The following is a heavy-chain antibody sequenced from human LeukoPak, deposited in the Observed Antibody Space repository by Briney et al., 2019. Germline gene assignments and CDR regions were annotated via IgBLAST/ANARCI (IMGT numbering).Heavy chain of an antibody. D-gene: IGHD3-9*01. J-gene: IGHJ4*02. V-gene: IGHV4-59*01. CDR2: LYNSGST. CDR3: AKGRKDFDTNLGPFDS. Sequence: SETLSLTCTGSGGSIRSYYWTWIRQPPAKGLEWVGYLYNSGSTTYNPSLKSRVTISVDTSKNQFSLKLSSVTTADTAVYYCAKGRKDFDTNLGPFDSWGQGILVTVSS. CDR1: GGSIRSYY.